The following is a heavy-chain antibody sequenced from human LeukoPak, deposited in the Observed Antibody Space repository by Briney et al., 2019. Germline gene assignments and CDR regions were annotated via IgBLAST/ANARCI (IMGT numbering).Heavy chain of an antibody. Sequence: GGSLRLSCAASGFTFSSNAMNWVRQAPGKGLEWVSVISVSDGSTYYADSVKGRFTISRDNAKNSLYLQMNSLRAEDTAVYYCARGAYGDYPGYWGQGTLVTVSS. CDR3: ARGAYGDYPGY. CDR1: GFTFSSNA. D-gene: IGHD4-17*01. V-gene: IGHV3-23*01. J-gene: IGHJ4*02. CDR2: ISVSDGST.